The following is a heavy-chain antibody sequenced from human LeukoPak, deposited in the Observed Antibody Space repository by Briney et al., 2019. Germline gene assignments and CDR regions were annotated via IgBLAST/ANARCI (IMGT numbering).Heavy chain of an antibody. CDR1: GNTFTGYY. Sequence: ASVKVSCKASGNTFTGYYMHWVRQAPGQGLEWMGWINPNSGGTNYAQKFQGRVTMTRDTSISTAYMELSRLRSDDTAVYYCARDRQRGLRHGMDVWGQGTTVTVSS. D-gene: IGHD4-17*01. V-gene: IGHV1-2*02. J-gene: IGHJ6*02. CDR2: INPNSGGT. CDR3: ARDRQRGLRHGMDV.